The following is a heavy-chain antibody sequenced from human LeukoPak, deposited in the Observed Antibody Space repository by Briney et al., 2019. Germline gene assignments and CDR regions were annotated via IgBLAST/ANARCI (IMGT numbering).Heavy chain of an antibody. D-gene: IGHD4-23*01. CDR2: INPNSGST. Sequence: ASVKVSCKASGYTFTGDDLHWVRQAPGQGLEWMGWINPNSGSTNYAQKFQGRVTMTRDTSITTAYMELSRLSSDDTAVYYCARHPGKVTNDWYFDLEGRGTLVTVSS. CDR3: ARHPGKVTNDWYFDL. J-gene: IGHJ2*01. CDR1: GYTFTGDD. V-gene: IGHV1-2*02.